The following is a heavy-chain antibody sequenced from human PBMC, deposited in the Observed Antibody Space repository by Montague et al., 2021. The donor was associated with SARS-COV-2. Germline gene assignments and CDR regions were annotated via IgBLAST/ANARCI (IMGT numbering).Heavy chain of an antibody. D-gene: IGHD5-12*01. Sequence: TLSLTCTASGGSISSGGYYWSWIRQHPGKGLEWLGYIYYSGSTYYNPSLKSRVTISVDTSKNQFSLKLSSVTAADTAVYYCARVEFDGGYDSVPLDVWGQGTTVTVSS. J-gene: IGHJ6*02. CDR2: IYYSGST. CDR1: GGSISSGGYY. V-gene: IGHV4-31*03. CDR3: ARVEFDGGYDSVPLDV.